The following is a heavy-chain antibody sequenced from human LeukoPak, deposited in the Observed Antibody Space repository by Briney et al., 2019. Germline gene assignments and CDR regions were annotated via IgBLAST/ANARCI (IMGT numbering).Heavy chain of an antibody. Sequence: PGGSLRLSRAASGFTFSSYWMSWLRQAPGKGLVWVSHINTDGRSTTYADSVKGRFTISRDNAKNTLYLQMNSLRAEDTAVYYCARGRASSGYFFDYWGQGALVTVSS. D-gene: IGHD3-22*01. J-gene: IGHJ4*02. CDR2: INTDGRST. CDR3: ARGRASSGYFFDY. CDR1: GFTFSSYW. V-gene: IGHV3-74*01.